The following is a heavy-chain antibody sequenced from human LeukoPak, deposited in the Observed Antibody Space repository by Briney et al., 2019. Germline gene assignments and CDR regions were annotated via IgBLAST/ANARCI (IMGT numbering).Heavy chain of an antibody. J-gene: IGHJ4*02. CDR1: GFSFSSYA. D-gene: IGHD6-13*01. CDR3: AKVSWENYFDY. V-gene: IGHV3-23*01. CDR2: ISGSGGNT. Sequence: GGSLRLSCAASGFSFSSYAMSWVRQAPGKGLEWVSAISGSGGNTYYADSVRGRFTISRDNSKNTLYLQMNSLRADDTAKYYCAKVSWENYFDYWGQGTLVTVSS.